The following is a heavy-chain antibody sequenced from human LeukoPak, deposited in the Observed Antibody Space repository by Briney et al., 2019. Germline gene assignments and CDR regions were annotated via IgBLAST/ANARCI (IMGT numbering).Heavy chain of an antibody. Sequence: PGGSLRLSCEASGFTFSSYGMHWVRQAPGKGLEWVAIISYDGNERYYVDSMRGRFTISRDNSKNPVELQMDSLRAEDTAVYYCARDLNAAKNGLHYGADCWGQGSLVIVSS. CDR1: GFTFSSYG. CDR2: ISYDGNER. D-gene: IGHD3-16*01. J-gene: IGHJ4*02. CDR3: ARDLNAAKNGLHYGADC. V-gene: IGHV3-33*01.